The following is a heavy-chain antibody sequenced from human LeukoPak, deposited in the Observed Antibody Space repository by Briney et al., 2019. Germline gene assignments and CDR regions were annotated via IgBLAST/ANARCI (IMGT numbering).Heavy chain of an antibody. Sequence: GGSLRLSCEASGFTFSSYWMSWVRQAPGKGLEWVAIIKRDGSEKYYVDSVKGRFTISRDNAKNSLYLQMNSLRAEDTAVYYCARAPDIVVVVAAKGYYYGMDVWGQGTTVTVSS. J-gene: IGHJ6*02. D-gene: IGHD2-15*01. V-gene: IGHV3-7*01. CDR2: IKRDGSEK. CDR1: GFTFSSYW. CDR3: ARAPDIVVVVAAKGYYYGMDV.